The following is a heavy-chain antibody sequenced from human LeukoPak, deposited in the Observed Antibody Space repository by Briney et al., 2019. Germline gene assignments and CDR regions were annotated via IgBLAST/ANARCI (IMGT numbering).Heavy chain of an antibody. J-gene: IGHJ3*02. Sequence: ASVKVSCKASGGTFSSYAISWVRQAPGQGLEWMGGIIPIFGTANYAQKFQGRVTITADESTSTAYMELSSLRSEDTAVYYCARDAALYYYDSSGSPKAFDIWGQGTMVTVSS. CDR3: ARDAALYYYDSSGSPKAFDI. D-gene: IGHD3-22*01. CDR1: GGTFSSYA. CDR2: IIPIFGTA. V-gene: IGHV1-69*13.